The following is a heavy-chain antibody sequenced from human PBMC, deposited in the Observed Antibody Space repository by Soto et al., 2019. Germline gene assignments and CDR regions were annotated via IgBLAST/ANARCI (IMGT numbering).Heavy chain of an antibody. D-gene: IGHD1-26*01. V-gene: IGHV4-34*01. CDR3: ARGPYSRAVGAPNPSH. CDR1: GGSSSGGY. J-gene: IGHJ4*02. Sequence: PSETLSLTCAVYGGSSSGGYWTSIRQSPVKGLEWIGEISSGITNYNPSLKSRVTISADTSKNQFSLKLSSVTAADTAVYYCARGPYSRAVGAPNPSHWGQGTPVTVSS. CDR2: ISSGIT.